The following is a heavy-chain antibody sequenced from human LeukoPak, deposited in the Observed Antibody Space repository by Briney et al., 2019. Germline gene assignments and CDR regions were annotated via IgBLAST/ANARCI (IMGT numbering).Heavy chain of an antibody. J-gene: IGHJ4*02. CDR1: GYTFTGYY. V-gene: IGHV1-18*04. D-gene: IGHD5/OR15-5a*01. CDR2: ISAYNGNT. CDR3: ARDRNLREDFDS. Sequence: ASVKVSCKASGYTFTGYYIHWVRQAPGQGLEWMGWISAYNGNTNYAQKLQGRVTMTTDTSTSTAYMELRSLRSDDTAVYYCARDRNLREDFDSWGQGTLVTVSS.